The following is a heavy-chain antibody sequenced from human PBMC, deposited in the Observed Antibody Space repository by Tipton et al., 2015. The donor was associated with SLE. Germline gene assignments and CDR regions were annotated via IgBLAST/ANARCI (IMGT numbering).Heavy chain of an antibody. CDR3: ARETQRGDAFDI. CDR2: INHSGST. V-gene: IGHV4-34*01. Sequence: TLSLTCAVYGGSFSGYYWSWIRQPPGKGLEWIGEINHSGSTNYNPSLKSRLTISVDTSKNQFSLKLSSVTAADTAVYYCARETQRGDAFDIWGQGTMVTVSS. D-gene: IGHD1-1*01. CDR1: GGSFSGYY. J-gene: IGHJ3*02.